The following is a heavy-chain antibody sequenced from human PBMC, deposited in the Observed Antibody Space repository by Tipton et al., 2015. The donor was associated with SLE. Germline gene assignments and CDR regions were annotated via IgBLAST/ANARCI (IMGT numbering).Heavy chain of an antibody. Sequence: TLSLTCTVSGDSFSSSYWSWIRQPAGKGLAWIGRIYITGNTAYNPSLKNRVAMSIDSSKSQFSLKLTSVTGADTAVYYCARDNPRDYSSRGMDVWGQGTTVTVSS. CDR1: GDSFSSSY. J-gene: IGHJ6*02. CDR2: IYITGNT. D-gene: IGHD3-16*01. V-gene: IGHV4-4*07. CDR3: ARDNPRDYSSRGMDV.